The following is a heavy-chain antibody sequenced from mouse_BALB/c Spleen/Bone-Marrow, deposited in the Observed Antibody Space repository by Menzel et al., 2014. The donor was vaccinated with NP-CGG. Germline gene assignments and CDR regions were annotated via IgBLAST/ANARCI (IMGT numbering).Heavy chain of an antibody. CDR2: ISSDSGAI. CDR3: TRGGNWEDFDY. Sequence: EVKVVDSGGGLVQPGGSRKLSCAASGFTFSSFGMHWVRQAPEKGLEWIAYISSDSGAIFYADTVKGRFTISRDNPKNTLFLQMTSLRSEDTAIYFCTRGGNWEDFDYWGQGTTLTVSS. V-gene: IGHV5-17*02. D-gene: IGHD4-1*01. J-gene: IGHJ2*01. CDR1: GFTFSSFG.